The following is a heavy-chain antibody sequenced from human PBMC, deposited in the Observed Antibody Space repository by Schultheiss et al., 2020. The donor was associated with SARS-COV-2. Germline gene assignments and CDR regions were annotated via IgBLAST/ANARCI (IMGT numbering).Heavy chain of an antibody. D-gene: IGHD2-15*01. CDR2: IIPIFGTA. CDR3: ARDRELGRCSGGSCYERDYGMDV. CDR1: GYTFTSYA. V-gene: IGHV1-69*13. Sequence: SVKVSCKASGYTFTSYAISWVRQAPGQGLEWMGGIIPIFGTANYAQKLQGRVTITADESTSTAYMELSSLRSEDTAVYYCARDRELGRCSGGSCYERDYGMDVWGQGTTVTVSS. J-gene: IGHJ6*02.